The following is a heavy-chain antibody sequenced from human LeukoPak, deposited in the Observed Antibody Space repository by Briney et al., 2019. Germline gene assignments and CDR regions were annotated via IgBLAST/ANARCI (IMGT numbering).Heavy chain of an antibody. J-gene: IGHJ4*02. CDR1: GFTFSSYA. Sequence: GGSLRLSCVVSGFTFSSYAMSWVRQAPGKGLEWVSTISGSGGNTYTYYADSVTGRFTISRDNSKNTLYLQMSSLRAEGTAVYDCAKLVYGYVRGFDYWGQGTLVTVSS. CDR2: ISGSGGNTYT. D-gene: IGHD3-16*01. CDR3: AKLVYGYVRGFDY. V-gene: IGHV3-23*01.